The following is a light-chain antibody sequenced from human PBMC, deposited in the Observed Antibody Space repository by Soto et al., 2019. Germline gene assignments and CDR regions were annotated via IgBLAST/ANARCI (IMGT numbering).Light chain of an antibody. Sequence: QSVLTQPASVSGSPGQSITISCTGTSSDVGGYNYVSWYQQHPGKATKLMMYDVSNRPSGVSNRFSGSKSGNTASLTISGLQAEDEADYYCISYTSSSTLVFGGGTKVTV. CDR1: SSDVGGYNY. CDR2: DVS. V-gene: IGLV2-14*01. CDR3: ISYTSSSTLV. J-gene: IGLJ2*01.